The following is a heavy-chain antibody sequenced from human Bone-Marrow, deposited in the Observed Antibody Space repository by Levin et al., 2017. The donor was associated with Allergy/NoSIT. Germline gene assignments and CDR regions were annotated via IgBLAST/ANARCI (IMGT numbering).Heavy chain of an antibody. CDR2: ISSSGSTI. J-gene: IGHJ4*02. CDR1: GFTFSSYE. Sequence: GGSLRLSCAASGFTFSSYEMNWVRQAPGKGLEWVSYISSSGSTIYYAHSVKGRFTISRDNAKNSLYLQMNSLRAEDTAVYYCARGLYDFWSGYVPFDYWGQGTLVTVSS. V-gene: IGHV3-48*03. D-gene: IGHD3-3*01. CDR3: ARGLYDFWSGYVPFDY.